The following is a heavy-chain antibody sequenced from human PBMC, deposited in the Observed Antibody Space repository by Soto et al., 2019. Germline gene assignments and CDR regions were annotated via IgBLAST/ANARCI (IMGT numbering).Heavy chain of an antibody. Sequence: QVQLVESGGGVVQPGRSLRLSCAASGFTFSSYGMHWVRQAPGKGLEWVAVISSDGSNKYYADSVKGRFTISRDNSKNTLYLQMNSLRAEDTAVYYCAKSPPTDNSGDFDYWGQGTLVTVSS. CDR2: ISSDGSNK. V-gene: IGHV3-30*18. CDR3: AKSPPTDNSGDFDY. J-gene: IGHJ4*02. D-gene: IGHD3-10*01. CDR1: GFTFSSYG.